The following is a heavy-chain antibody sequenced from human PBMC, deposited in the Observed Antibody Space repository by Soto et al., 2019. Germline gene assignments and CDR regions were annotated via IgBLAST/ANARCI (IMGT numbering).Heavy chain of an antibody. J-gene: IGHJ5*02. Sequence: QVQLQESGPGLVKPSGTLSLTCAVSGGSSSFSNWWSWVRQPPGKGLEWIGEIYHSGGTNYNPSLKSRVTISVDKSKSQFSLKLSSVTAADTAVYYCARVSSSSRTSFDPWGQGTLVTVSS. CDR2: IYHSGGT. CDR3: ARVSSSSRTSFDP. CDR1: GGSSSFSNW. D-gene: IGHD6-6*01. V-gene: IGHV4-4*02.